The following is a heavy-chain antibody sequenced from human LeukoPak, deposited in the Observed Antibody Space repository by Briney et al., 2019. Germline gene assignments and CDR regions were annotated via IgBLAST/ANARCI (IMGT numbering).Heavy chain of an antibody. J-gene: IGHJ6*02. D-gene: IGHD6-13*01. Sequence: PGGSLRLSCAPSGVTFDDYAMHWVRQPPEKSLWWVSGISWNIGRIGYADSVKGRFSISRDYAKNSLYLQMNSLRAEDTALYYCAKDTATGIAAAGFRDGMDVWGQGTTVTVSS. CDR1: GVTFDDYA. V-gene: IGHV3-9*01. CDR3: AKDTATGIAAAGFRDGMDV. CDR2: ISWNIGRI.